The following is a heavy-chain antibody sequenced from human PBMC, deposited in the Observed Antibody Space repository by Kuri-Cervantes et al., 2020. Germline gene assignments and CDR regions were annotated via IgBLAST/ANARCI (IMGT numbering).Heavy chain of an antibody. CDR1: GFNFRDFG. CDR2: ILYDGSDE. CDR3: AKDGAHSETFTTFRKLTDNVFFHGLDV. V-gene: IGHV3-30*18. D-gene: IGHD2/OR15-2a*01. J-gene: IGHJ6*02. Sequence: GESLKISCTASGFNFRDFGMHWVRQAPGKGLEWVAVILYDGSDEYYADSVKGRFTISRDDSKNTVSLHMNSLRVEDTAVYYCAKDGAHSETFTTFRKLTDNVFFHGLDVWGPGTTVTVSS.